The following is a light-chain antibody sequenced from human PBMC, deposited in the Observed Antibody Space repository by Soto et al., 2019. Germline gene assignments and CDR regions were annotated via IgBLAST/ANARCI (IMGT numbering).Light chain of an antibody. J-gene: IGKJ1*01. CDR1: QSIGSS. V-gene: IGKV1-39*01. CDR2: AAS. CDR3: QQSYTTPRT. Sequence: DIRMTQSPSSLSASLGDRVTITCRSSQSIGSSVNWFQHKPGAAPTLLIYAASILQRGVPSKFSGSGSGTDFTLTVSSLQPEDSATYYCQQSYTTPRTFGQGTKVEI.